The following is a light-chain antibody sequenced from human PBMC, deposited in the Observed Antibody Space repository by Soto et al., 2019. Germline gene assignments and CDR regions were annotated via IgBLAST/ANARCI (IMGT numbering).Light chain of an antibody. J-gene: IGKJ4*01. CDR1: QDISKN. V-gene: IGKV1-12*01. Sequence: DIQMTQSPSSLSASVGARVTITCRASQDISKNLAWYQQIPGKAPKLLIFAASTLQSGVPSRFSASGSGTYFILTVGGLQPEDAATYYCHQTKGFPLTFGGGTKVDIK. CDR2: AAS. CDR3: HQTKGFPLT.